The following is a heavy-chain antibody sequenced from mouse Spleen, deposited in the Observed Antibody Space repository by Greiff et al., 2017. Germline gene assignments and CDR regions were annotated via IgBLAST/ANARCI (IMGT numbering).Heavy chain of an antibody. CDR2: IWSDGST. Sequence: VQLQESGPGLVTPSQTLSITCTVSGFSLTNYAVHWVRQSPGKGLEWLGVIWSDGSTDYNAAFISRLSISKDNSKSHVFFKMNSLQADDTALYYCARNPPAMIATGFAYWGQGTLVTVSA. CDR1: GFSLTNYA. V-gene: IGHV2-4-1*01. D-gene: IGHD2-4*01. J-gene: IGHJ3*01. CDR3: ARNPPAMIATGFAY.